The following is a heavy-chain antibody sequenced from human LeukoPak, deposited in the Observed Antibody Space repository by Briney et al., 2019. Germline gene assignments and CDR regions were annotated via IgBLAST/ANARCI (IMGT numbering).Heavy chain of an antibody. CDR1: GFTFSSYS. V-gene: IGHV3-21*01. D-gene: IGHD2-2*01. CDR3: ARVRNYCSSTSCYFDY. Sequence: GGSLRLSCAASGFTFSSYSMNWVRQAPGKGLEWVSSISSSSSYIYYADSVKGRFTISRDNAKNSLYLQMNGLSAEDTAVYYCARVRNYCSSTSCYFDYWGQGTLVTVSS. J-gene: IGHJ4*02. CDR2: ISSSSSYI.